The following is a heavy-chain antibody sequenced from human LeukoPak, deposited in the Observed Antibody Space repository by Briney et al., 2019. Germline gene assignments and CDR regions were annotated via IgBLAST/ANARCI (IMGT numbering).Heavy chain of an antibody. V-gene: IGHV3-48*03. Sequence: GGSLRLSCAASGFTFSSYEMNWVRQAPGKGLEWVSYISSSGSTIYYADSVKGRFTISRDNAKNSLYLQMNSLRAEDTAVYYCARDWTAGYSSSIDYWGQGTLVTVSS. CDR3: ARDWTAGYSSSIDY. D-gene: IGHD6-13*01. CDR1: GFTFSSYE. J-gene: IGHJ4*02. CDR2: ISSSGSTI.